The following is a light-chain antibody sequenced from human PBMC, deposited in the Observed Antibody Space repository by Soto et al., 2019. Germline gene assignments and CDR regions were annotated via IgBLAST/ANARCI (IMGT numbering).Light chain of an antibody. CDR2: AAS. J-gene: IGKJ5*01. CDR3: QQLNIDRDQIT. Sequence: IQLTQSPSSLSASVGDRVTITCRASQGISSYLAWYQQKPGKAPKLLIKAASRLQTGVPSRFSGSGSGTDFTLTISGLQPDDFATYYCQQLNIDRDQITFGQGTRLEIK. CDR1: QGISSY. V-gene: IGKV1-9*01.